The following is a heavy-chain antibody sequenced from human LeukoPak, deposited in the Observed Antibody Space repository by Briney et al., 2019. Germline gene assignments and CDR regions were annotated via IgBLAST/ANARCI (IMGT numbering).Heavy chain of an antibody. CDR3: ARARAGVYMGV. CDR2: ISYSSSPI. D-gene: IGHD2-8*01. CDR1: GFTFSSYS. J-gene: IGHJ6*03. V-gene: IGHV3-48*04. Sequence: GGSLRLSCAASGFTFSSYSMSWVRQAPGKGLEWVSYISYSSSPIYYADSVKGRFTISRDNAKNSLYLHMNSLRAEDTAMYYCARARAGVYMGVWGKGTTVTGSS.